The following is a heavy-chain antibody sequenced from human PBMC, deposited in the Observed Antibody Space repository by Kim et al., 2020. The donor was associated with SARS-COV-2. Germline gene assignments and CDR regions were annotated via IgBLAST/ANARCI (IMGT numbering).Heavy chain of an antibody. J-gene: IGHJ4*02. Sequence: YNPSRMSRFTISVDTSQNQFSLKLSSVPAADTAVYYCARRRIGAADTDSWGQGTRVSVSS. D-gene: IGHD6-13*01. V-gene: IGHV4-39*01. CDR3: ARRRIGAADTDS.